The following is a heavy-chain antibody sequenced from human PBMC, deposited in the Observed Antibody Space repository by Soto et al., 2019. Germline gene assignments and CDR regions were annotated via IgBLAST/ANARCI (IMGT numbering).Heavy chain of an antibody. CDR1: GYTFTSYA. CDR2: IHAGNGNT. CDR3: ARDKDSYMDV. J-gene: IGHJ6*02. Sequence: GASVKVSCKASGYTFTSYAMHWVRQAPGQRLEWMGWIHAGNGNTKYSQKFQGRVTITRDTSASTAYMELSSLRSEDTAVYYCARDKDSYMDVWGQGTTVTVSS. V-gene: IGHV1-3*01.